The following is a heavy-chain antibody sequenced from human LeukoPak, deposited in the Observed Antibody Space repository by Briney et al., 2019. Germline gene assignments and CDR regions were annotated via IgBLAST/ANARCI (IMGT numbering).Heavy chain of an antibody. D-gene: IGHD2/OR15-2a*01. J-gene: IGHJ6*02. CDR2: ISYDGSDK. CDR1: EFDFSSHA. V-gene: IGHV3-30-3*01. CDR3: ARISAFYAYYGMDV. Sequence: GGSLRLSCAASEFDFSSHALHWVRQAPGKGLEWVTLISYDGSDKFYADSVKGRFTVSRDNSRNTLYLQINSLRPEDTAVYYCARISAFYAYYGMDVWGQGTTVTVSS.